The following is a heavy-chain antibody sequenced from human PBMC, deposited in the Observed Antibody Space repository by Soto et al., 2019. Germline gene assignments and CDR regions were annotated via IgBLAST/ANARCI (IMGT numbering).Heavy chain of an antibody. D-gene: IGHD2-2*01. CDR3: ARGPRGYCSSTSCPRGSYYYGMDV. Sequence: TSETLSLTCTVSGGSISSYYWSWIRQPPGKGLEWIGYIYYSGSTNYNPSLKSRVTISVDTSKNQFSLKLSSVTAADTAVYYCARGPRGYCSSTSCPRGSYYYGMDVWGQGTTVTVSS. CDR2: IYYSGST. J-gene: IGHJ6*02. CDR1: GGSISSYY. V-gene: IGHV4-59*01.